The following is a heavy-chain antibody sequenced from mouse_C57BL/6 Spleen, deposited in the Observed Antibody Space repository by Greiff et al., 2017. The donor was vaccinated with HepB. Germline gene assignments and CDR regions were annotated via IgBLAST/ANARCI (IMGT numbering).Heavy chain of an antibody. V-gene: IGHV1-54*01. Sequence: VQLQQSGAELVRPGTSVKVSCKASGYAFTNYLIEWVKQRPGQGLEWIGVINPGSGGTNYNEKFKGKATLTADKSSSTAYMQLSSLTSEDSAVYFCARSRYYWGHSTTLTVSS. CDR2: INPGSGGT. CDR3: ARSRYY. CDR1: GYAFTNYL. J-gene: IGHJ2*01.